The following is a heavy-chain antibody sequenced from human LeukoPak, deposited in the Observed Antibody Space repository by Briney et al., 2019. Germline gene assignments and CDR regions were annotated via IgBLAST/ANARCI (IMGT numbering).Heavy chain of an antibody. CDR1: DGSISSGPYY. D-gene: IGHD5-18*01. Sequence: SETLSLTCYVSDGSISSGPYYWGWIRQSPGKGLEWIGSVYHGGTTYYNPSLESRATISLDTSKNQFSLKLSSVTAADTAVYYCARDGYNYGLDRFDYWGQGTLITVSS. CDR2: VYHGGTT. CDR3: ARDGYNYGLDRFDY. V-gene: IGHV4-39*07. J-gene: IGHJ4*02.